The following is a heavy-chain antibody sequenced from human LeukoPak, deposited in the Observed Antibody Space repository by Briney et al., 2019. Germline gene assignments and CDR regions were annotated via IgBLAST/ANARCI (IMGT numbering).Heavy chain of an antibody. J-gene: IGHJ4*02. CDR1: GYTFTGYY. Sequence: ASVKVSCKVSGYTFTGYYMHWVRQAPGQGLEWMGWINPNSGDTNYVQKFQGRVTMTRDTSINTAYMELSSLRSDDTAVYYCARHASEGFGEFPLVDYFDYWGQGTLVTVSS. CDR2: INPNSGDT. V-gene: IGHV1-2*02. CDR3: ARHASEGFGEFPLVDYFDY. D-gene: IGHD3-10*01.